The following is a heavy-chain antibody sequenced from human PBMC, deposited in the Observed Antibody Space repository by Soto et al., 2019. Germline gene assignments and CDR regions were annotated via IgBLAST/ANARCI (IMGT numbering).Heavy chain of an antibody. V-gene: IGHV4-30-4*01. Sequence: TLSLTCSVSGDSISTVDYFWAWIRQPPGQTLEYIGYIYKSTTTYYNPSFESRVAISLDTSKSQFSLNVTSVTAADTAVYFCARGRYCLTGRCFPNWFDSWGQGTLVTVSS. D-gene: IGHD2-15*01. CDR1: GDSISTVDYF. CDR3: ARGRYCLTGRCFPNWFDS. J-gene: IGHJ5*01. CDR2: IYKSTTT.